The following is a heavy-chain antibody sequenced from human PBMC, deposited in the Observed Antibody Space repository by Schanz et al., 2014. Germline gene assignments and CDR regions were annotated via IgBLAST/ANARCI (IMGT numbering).Heavy chain of an antibody. CDR2: ISYSGDT. CDR3: YGMDV. CDR1: GVSFTGYD. J-gene: IGHJ6*02. Sequence: QVQLQQWGTGLLKPSETLSLTCAVQGVSFTGYDWTWIRQSPGKGLEWIGDISYSGDTKYNPSLKGRVTISIDTSTHHFSLKLNSVTPADTAVYYCYGMDVWGQGTTVTVSS. V-gene: IGHV4-34*07.